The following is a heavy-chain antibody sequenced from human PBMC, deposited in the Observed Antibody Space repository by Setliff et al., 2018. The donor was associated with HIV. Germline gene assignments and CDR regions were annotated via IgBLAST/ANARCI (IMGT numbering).Heavy chain of an antibody. CDR2: ISYDGSNK. CDR3: AREAGGAAAGRTNWFDP. D-gene: IGHD6-13*01. J-gene: IGHJ5*02. V-gene: IGHV3-30-3*01. Sequence: PGGSLRLSCAASGFTFSSYAMRWVRQAPGKGLEWVAVISYDGSNKYYADSVKGRFTISRDNSKNTLYLQMNSLRAEDTAVYYCAREAGGAAAGRTNWFDPWGQGTLVTVSS. CDR1: GFTFSSYA.